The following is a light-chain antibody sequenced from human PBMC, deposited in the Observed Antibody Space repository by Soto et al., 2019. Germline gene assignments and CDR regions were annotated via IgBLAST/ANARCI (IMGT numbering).Light chain of an antibody. J-gene: IGKJ4*01. CDR3: QQSYSTPDT. Sequence: EIQITQSPSSLFASVGDRVTITCRASQSISSYLNWYQQKPGKAPKLLIYAASSLQSGGPSRFSGSGSGTDFTLTISSLQPEDFATYYCQQSYSTPDTFGGGTKVDIK. CDR2: AAS. CDR1: QSISSY. V-gene: IGKV1-39*01.